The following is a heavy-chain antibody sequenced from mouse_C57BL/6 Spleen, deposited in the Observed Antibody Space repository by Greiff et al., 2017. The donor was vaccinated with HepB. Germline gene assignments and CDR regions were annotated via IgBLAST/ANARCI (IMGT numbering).Heavy chain of an antibody. Sequence: VQLKQSGTVLARPGASVKMSCKTSGYTFTSYWMHWVKQRPGQGLEWIGAIYPGNSDTSYNQKFKGKATLTAVTSASTAYMELSSLTNEDSAVYYGTKIDYDDDDYFDDWGQGTTLTVSS. V-gene: IGHV1-5*01. CDR2: IYPGNSDT. CDR3: TKIDYDDDDYFDD. CDR1: GYTFTSYW. D-gene: IGHD2-4*01. J-gene: IGHJ2*01.